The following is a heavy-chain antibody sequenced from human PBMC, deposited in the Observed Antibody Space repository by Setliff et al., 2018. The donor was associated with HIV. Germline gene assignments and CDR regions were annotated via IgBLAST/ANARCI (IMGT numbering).Heavy chain of an antibody. CDR3: VSQPESRWQIEY. Sequence: PSETLSLTCAVSGYSISRGYFWVWVRQPPGKGLEWIGSVSHSGNTDYNISLKSRVTISIDNSNNHFSLKLRSVTAADTAVYYCVSQPESRWQIEYWGQGTRGTV. D-gene: IGHD3-10*01. CDR2: VSHSGNT. J-gene: IGHJ4*02. V-gene: IGHV4-38-2*01. CDR1: GYSISRGYF.